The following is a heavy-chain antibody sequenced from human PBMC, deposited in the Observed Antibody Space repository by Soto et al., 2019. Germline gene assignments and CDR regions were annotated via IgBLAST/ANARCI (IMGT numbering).Heavy chain of an antibody. CDR2: INHSGST. CDR3: ARGRGGLRWSDAFDI. V-gene: IGHV4-34*01. J-gene: IGHJ3*02. D-gene: IGHD4-17*01. Sequence: PSETLSLTCAVYGGSFSGYYWGWIRQPPGKGLEWIGEINHSGSTNYNPSLKSRVTISVDTSKNQSSLKLSSVTAADTAVYYCARGRGGLRWSDAFDIWGQGTMVTVSS. CDR1: GGSFSGYY.